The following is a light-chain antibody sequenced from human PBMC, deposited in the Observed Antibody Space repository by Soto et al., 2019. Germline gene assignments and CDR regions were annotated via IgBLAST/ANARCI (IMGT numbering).Light chain of an antibody. CDR3: GTWAYNLSAPYV. J-gene: IGLJ1*01. Sequence: QSVLTQPPSVSASPGQKVTISCSGSSSNIGKNYVSWYQQLPATAPKLLIYENNKRPSGIPDRFSGSKSGTSATLGITGLQTTDEAEYYCGTWAYNLSAPYVFGTGTQLTVL. CDR1: SSNIGKNY. V-gene: IGLV1-51*02. CDR2: ENN.